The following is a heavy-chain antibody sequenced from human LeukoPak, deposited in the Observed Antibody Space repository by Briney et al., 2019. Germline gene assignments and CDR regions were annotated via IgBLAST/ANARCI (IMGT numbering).Heavy chain of an antibody. CDR3: AKAGYRTWVYFDH. J-gene: IGHJ4*02. V-gene: IGHV3-30*18. CDR1: RFTFSSYG. CDR2: ISDDGNNK. Sequence: GGSLRLSCAASRFTFSSYGMHWVRQAPGKGLEWVAVISDDGNNKYYADSVKGRFTISRDNSKNTLYLQMNSLRAEDTAVYYCAKAGYRTWVYFDHWGPGTLVTVSS. D-gene: IGHD6-13*01.